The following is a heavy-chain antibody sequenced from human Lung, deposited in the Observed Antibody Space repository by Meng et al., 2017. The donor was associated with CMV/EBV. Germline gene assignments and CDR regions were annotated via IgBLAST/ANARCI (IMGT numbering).Heavy chain of an antibody. CDR3: ARAGTSSGAFDI. Sequence: GGSLRLXCAASEFNVTSTYMNWVRQAPGKGLEWVSVIYSGGHRYYAGSVKSRFTNSRDNSKNTLHLQMNSLRAEDTAMCYCARAGTSSGAFDIWGQGTVVTVSS. CDR1: EFNVTSTY. CDR2: IYSGGHR. D-gene: IGHD6-6*01. V-gene: IGHV3-53*01. J-gene: IGHJ3*02.